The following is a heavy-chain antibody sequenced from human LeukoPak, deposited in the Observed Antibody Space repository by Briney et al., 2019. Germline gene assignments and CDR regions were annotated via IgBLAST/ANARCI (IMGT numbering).Heavy chain of an antibody. Sequence: GGSLRLSCAASGFTFSSYAMSWVRQAPGKGLVWVSRINTDGSSTSYADSVKGRFTISRDNAKNTLYLQMNSLRAEDTAVYYCARDRRDTTMDPWGQGTLVTVSS. J-gene: IGHJ5*02. CDR2: INTDGSST. CDR3: ARDRRDTTMDP. CDR1: GFTFSSYA. D-gene: IGHD5-18*01. V-gene: IGHV3-74*01.